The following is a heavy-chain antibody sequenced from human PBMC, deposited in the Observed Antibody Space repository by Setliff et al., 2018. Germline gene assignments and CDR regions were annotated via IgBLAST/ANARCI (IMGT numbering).Heavy chain of an antibody. D-gene: IGHD2-21*02. Sequence: GGSLRLSCAASGFTFSSYSMNWVRQASGRGLEWVSSISSSSSYIFYAESLKGRLTISIDNAKNSLYLQIDSLRDDDTAVYYCARDLNIDDCGGDCHLPFYYYYLDVWGKGTTVTVSS. V-gene: IGHV3-21*01. CDR1: GFTFSSYS. CDR3: ARDLNIDDCGGDCHLPFYYYYLDV. J-gene: IGHJ6*03. CDR2: ISSSSSYI.